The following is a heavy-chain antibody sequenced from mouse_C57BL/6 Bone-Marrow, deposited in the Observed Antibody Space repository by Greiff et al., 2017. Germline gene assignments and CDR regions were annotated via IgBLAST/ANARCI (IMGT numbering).Heavy chain of an antibody. D-gene: IGHD4-1*01. V-gene: IGHV1-55*01. CDR1: GYTFTSYW. J-gene: IGHJ2*01. CDR2: IYPTSGRT. Sequence: QVPLQQPGAELVKPGASVKMSCKASGYTFTSYWITWVKQRPGPGLEWIGDIYPTSGRTNYNEKFKSKAILTVDPSSNTAYMQLSSLTSEDSAVFYCARSGPLGRSFDYWGQGTTLTVSS. CDR3: ARSGPLGRSFDY.